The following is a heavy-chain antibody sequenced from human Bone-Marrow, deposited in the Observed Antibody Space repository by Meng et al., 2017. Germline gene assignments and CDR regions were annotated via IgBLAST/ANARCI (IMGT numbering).Heavy chain of an antibody. CDR3: VRLGNNSGSGSIDP. D-gene: IGHD3-10*01. Sequence: QVQVQGVGPGGVKPPEALSPIFSVADASIIRNSYAWGWIRQPPGEGLEWIGVIYYSGSTHYNPSLKSRVTISVETSKNKFSLKLSNMTAADTAVDYYVRLGNNSGSGSIDPWGQGTLVTVSS. J-gene: IGHJ5*02. CDR2: IYYSGST. CDR1: DASIIRNSYA. V-gene: IGHV4-39*07.